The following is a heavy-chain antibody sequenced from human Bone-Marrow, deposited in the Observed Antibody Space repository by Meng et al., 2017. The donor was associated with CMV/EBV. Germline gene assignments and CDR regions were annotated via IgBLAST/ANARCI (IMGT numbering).Heavy chain of an antibody. CDR1: GGSVSSGSYY. CDR3: ARDTDFWSGSGPYGMDV. CDR2: IYYGGST. V-gene: IGHV4-61*01. Sequence: GSLRLSCTVSGGSVSSGSYYWSWIRQPPGKGLEWIGYIYYGGSTNYNPSLKSRVTISVDTSKNQFSLKLSSVTAADTAVYYCARDTDFWSGSGPYGMDVWGQGTTVTVSS. D-gene: IGHD3-3*01. J-gene: IGHJ6*02.